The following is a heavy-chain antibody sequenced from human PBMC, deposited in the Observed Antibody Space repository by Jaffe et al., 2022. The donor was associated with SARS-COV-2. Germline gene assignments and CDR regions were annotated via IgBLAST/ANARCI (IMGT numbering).Heavy chain of an antibody. V-gene: IGHV1-58*02. D-gene: IGHD3-3*01. Sequence: QMQLVQSGPEVKKPGTSVKVSCKASGFTFTSSAMQWVRQARGQRLEWIGWIVVGSGNTNYAQKFQERVTITRDMSTSTAYMELSSLRSEDTAVYYCAAGTGGPPYYDFWSGYYRADYYYGMDVWGQGTTVTVSS. CDR2: IVVGSGNT. CDR1: GFTFTSSA. J-gene: IGHJ6*02. CDR3: AAGTGGPPYYDFWSGYYRADYYYGMDV.